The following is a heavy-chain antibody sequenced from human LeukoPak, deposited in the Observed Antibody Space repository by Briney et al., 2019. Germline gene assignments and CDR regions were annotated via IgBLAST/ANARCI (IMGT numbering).Heavy chain of an antibody. V-gene: IGHV1-69*04. J-gene: IGHJ4*02. CDR3: ARDHRSSAGGFDY. CDR2: IIPILGIA. Sequence: ASVKVSCKASGYTFTSYGISWVRQAPGQGLEWMGRIIPILGIANYAQKFQGRVTITADKSTSTAYMELSSLRSEDTAVYYCARDHRSSAGGFDYWGQGTLVTVSS. D-gene: IGHD3-16*01. CDR1: GYTFTSYG.